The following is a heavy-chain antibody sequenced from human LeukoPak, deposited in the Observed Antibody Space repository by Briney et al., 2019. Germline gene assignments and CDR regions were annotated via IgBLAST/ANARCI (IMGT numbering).Heavy chain of an antibody. Sequence: PSETLSLTCTVSGGSISSYYWSWIRQPPGKGPEWIGYIYYSGSTNYNPSLKSRVTISVDTSKNQFTLKLSSVTAADTAVYYCARAGGSGILPDYWGQGTLVTVSS. V-gene: IGHV4-59*01. J-gene: IGHJ4*02. CDR3: ARAGGSGILPDY. CDR1: GGSISSYY. D-gene: IGHD3-10*01. CDR2: IYYSGST.